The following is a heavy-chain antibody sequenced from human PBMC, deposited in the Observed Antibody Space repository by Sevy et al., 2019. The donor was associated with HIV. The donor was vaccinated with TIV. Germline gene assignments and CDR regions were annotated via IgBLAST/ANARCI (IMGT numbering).Heavy chain of an antibody. CDR2: ISGSGGST. CDR1: GFTFSSYA. V-gene: IGHV3-23*01. Sequence: GGSLRLSCAASGFTFSSYAMSWVRQAPGKGLEWVSAISGSGGSTYYTHSVKGRFTISRDNSKNTLYLQMNSLRAEDTAVYYCAKDIIAAAGTGVGWFDPWGQGTLVTVSS. D-gene: IGHD6-13*01. CDR3: AKDIIAAAGTGVGWFDP. J-gene: IGHJ5*02.